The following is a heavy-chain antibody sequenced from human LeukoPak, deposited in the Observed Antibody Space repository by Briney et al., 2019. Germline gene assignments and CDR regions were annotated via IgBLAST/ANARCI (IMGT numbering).Heavy chain of an antibody. CDR3: ARDRLGNYGSGRNGVNSLDI. V-gene: IGHV3-30-3*01. D-gene: IGHD3-10*01. Sequence: PGRSLRLSCAASGFTFSAYALHWVRQAPGKGLGWVAVISYDGNHKFYADSVKGRFTISRDNSENTLDVQMNSLGAEDTAVYYCARDRLGNYGSGRNGVNSLDIWGQGTMVTVSS. J-gene: IGHJ3*02. CDR2: ISYDGNHK. CDR1: GFTFSAYA.